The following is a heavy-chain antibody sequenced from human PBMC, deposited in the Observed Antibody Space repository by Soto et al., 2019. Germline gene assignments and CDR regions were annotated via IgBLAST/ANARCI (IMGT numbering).Heavy chain of an antibody. CDR1: GGSISSYY. CDR2: TYYSGST. Sequence: SETLSLTCTVSGGSISSYYWSWIRQPPGKGLEWIGYTYYSGSTNYNPSLKSRVTISVDTSKNQFSLKLSSVTAADTAVYYCARTYDGSGPNSGGYGFDIWGQGTLVTVSS. J-gene: IGHJ3*02. D-gene: IGHD3-22*01. CDR3: ARTYDGSGPNSGGYGFDI. V-gene: IGHV4-59*01.